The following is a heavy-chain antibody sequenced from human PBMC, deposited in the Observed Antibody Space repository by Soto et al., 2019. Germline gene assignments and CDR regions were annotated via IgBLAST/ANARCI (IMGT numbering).Heavy chain of an antibody. Sequence: GGSLRLSCAASGFTFSSYAMHWVRQAPGKGLEWVAVISYDGSNKYYADSVKGRFTISRDNSKNTLYLQMNSLRAEDTAVYYCARARWDIVVVPATDAFDIWGQGTMVTVSS. V-gene: IGHV3-30-3*01. CDR2: ISYDGSNK. D-gene: IGHD2-2*01. CDR3: ARARWDIVVVPATDAFDI. J-gene: IGHJ3*02. CDR1: GFTFSSYA.